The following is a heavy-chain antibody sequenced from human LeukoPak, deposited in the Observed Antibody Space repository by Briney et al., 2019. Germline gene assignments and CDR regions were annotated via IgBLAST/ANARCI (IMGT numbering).Heavy chain of an antibody. J-gene: IGHJ4*02. CDR3: AKDLNYYDSSGYNYFDY. D-gene: IGHD3-22*01. V-gene: IGHV3-23*01. CDR1: GFTFSSYA. CDR2: ISGSGGST. Sequence: GGSLRLSCAASGFTFSSYAMSWVRQAPGKGLEWVSAISGSGGSTYYADSVKGRFTISRDNSKNTLYLQMNSLRAEDTAVYYCAKDLNYYDSSGYNYFDYWGQGTLVTVSS.